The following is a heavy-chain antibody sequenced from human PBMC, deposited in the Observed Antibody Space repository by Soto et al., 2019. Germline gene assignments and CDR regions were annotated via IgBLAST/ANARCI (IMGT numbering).Heavy chain of an antibody. Sequence: EVQLVESGGGSIQPGESLRLSCAASGISFNLFWMHWVRQVPGKGLVWVARVNNDGTRSNYASSVKGRFTISRDNAKNTLYLQMNSLRREDTAVYYCARDPTVGGYHHFDLWGRGSLVTVSS. CDR1: GISFNLFW. J-gene: IGHJ4*02. D-gene: IGHD4-17*01. CDR3: ARDPTVGGYHHFDL. V-gene: IGHV3-74*01. CDR2: VNNDGTRS.